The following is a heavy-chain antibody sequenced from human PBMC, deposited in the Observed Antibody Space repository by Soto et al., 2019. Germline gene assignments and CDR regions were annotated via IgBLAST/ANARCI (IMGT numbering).Heavy chain of an antibody. D-gene: IGHD3-3*01. CDR1: GGSFSGYY. CDR3: ARNGARFLVSNYYYYYGMDV. V-gene: IGHV4-34*01. Sequence: TLSLTCAVYGGSFSGYYWSWIRQPPGKGLEWIGEINHSGSTNYNPSLKSRVTISVDTSKNQFSLKLSSVTAADTAVYYCARNGARFLVSNYYYYYGMDVWGQGTTVTVSS. CDR2: INHSGST. J-gene: IGHJ6*02.